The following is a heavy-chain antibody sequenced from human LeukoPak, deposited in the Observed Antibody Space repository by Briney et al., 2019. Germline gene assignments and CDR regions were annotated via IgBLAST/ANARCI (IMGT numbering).Heavy chain of an antibody. CDR2: IRSKAYGGTT. V-gene: IGHV3-49*02. D-gene: IGHD3-10*01. CDR3: TRSFPLGYGSGSYRYFDY. J-gene: IGHJ4*02. Sequence: WVRQAPGKGLEWVGFIRSKAYGGTTEYAASVKGRFTISRDDSKSIAYLQMNSLKTEDTAVYYCTRSFPLGYGSGSYRYFDYWGQGTLVTVSS.